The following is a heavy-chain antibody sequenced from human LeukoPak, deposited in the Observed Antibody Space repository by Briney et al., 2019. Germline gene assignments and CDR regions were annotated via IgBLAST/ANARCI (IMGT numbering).Heavy chain of an antibody. CDR2: IKQDGSEK. V-gene: IGHV3-7*01. CDR1: GFTFSTYW. Sequence: QTGGSLRLSCAASGFTFSTYWMSWARQAPGKGLEWVANIKQDGSEKYYVDSVKGRFTISRDNAKNSLYLQMNTLRPEDTAVYYCARERQNKDFWSGGDYWGQGTLVTVSS. CDR3: ARERQNKDFWSGGDY. J-gene: IGHJ4*02. D-gene: IGHD3-3*01.